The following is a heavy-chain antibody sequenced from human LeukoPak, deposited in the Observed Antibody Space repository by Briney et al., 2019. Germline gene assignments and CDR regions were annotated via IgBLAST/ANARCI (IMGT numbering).Heavy chain of an antibody. V-gene: IGHV1-18*01. J-gene: IGHJ5*02. D-gene: IGHD2-2*01. CDR3: ARIIVVPAADPGGRFDP. CDR2: ISAYNGNT. Sequence: ASVKVSCKASGYTFTSYGISWVRQAPGQGLEWMGWISAYNGNTNYAQKLQGRVTMTTDTSTSTAYMELRSLRSDDTAVYYCARIIVVPAADPGGRFDPWGQGTLVTVSS. CDR1: GYTFTSYG.